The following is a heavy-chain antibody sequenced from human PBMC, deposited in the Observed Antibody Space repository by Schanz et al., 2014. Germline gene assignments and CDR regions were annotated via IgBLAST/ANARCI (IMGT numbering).Heavy chain of an antibody. V-gene: IGHV3-30*18. CDR1: GFTFSTHA. CDR3: AKTLFPGGTQTFGN. J-gene: IGHJ4*02. Sequence: VQLVESGGGVVQPGRSLRLSCAASGFTFSTHAMHWVRQAPGKGLEWVALVSSDGNNDYYTDSVKGRFTISRDNSKNTVHLQMNSLRAEDTAVYYCAKTLFPGGTQTFGNWGRGTLVTVSS. D-gene: IGHD2-8*02. CDR2: VSSDGNND.